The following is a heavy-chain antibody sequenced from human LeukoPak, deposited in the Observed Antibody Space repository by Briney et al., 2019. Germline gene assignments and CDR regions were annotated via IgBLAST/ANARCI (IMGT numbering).Heavy chain of an antibody. V-gene: IGHV3-23*01. J-gene: IGHJ4*02. D-gene: IGHD3-22*01. CDR3: ARSLGIVVVSIDY. CDR2: ISGSGSST. CDR1: GFTFSNCA. Sequence: PGGSLRLSCAASGFTFSNCAMSWVRQAPEKGLEWVSGISGSGSSTYYADSVKGRFTISRDNSENTLSLQMNSLRAEDTAVYYCARSLGIVVVSIDYWGQGTLVTVSS.